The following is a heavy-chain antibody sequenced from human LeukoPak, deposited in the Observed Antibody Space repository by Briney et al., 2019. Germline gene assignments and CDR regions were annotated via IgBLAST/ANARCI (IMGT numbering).Heavy chain of an antibody. Sequence: ASVKVSCKASGYTFTSYGISWVRQAPGQGLEWMGWISAYNGNTNYAQKLQGRVTISTDESTNTAYLALSRLTSEDTAMYYCARSGGDYYDSSSYYRFDFWGQGTLVIVSA. CDR2: ISAYNGNT. D-gene: IGHD3-22*01. V-gene: IGHV1-18*01. CDR3: ARSGGDYYDSSSYYRFDF. CDR1: GYTFTSYG. J-gene: IGHJ4*02.